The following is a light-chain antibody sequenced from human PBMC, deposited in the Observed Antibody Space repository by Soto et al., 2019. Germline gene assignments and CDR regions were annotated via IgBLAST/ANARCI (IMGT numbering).Light chain of an antibody. V-gene: IGLV2-14*03. J-gene: IGLJ1*01. CDR2: XXX. Sequence: QSVLAQPASVSGSHGQSITISCIGTSSDIGGSYHVSWHQQHPGKAPKHIVXXXXXXXXGVSNRFSGSKTGNTASLIISGLQAEDEADYYCSSYTSTSSYVFGSGTKVTVL. CDR3: SSYTSTSSYV. CDR1: SSDIGGSYH.